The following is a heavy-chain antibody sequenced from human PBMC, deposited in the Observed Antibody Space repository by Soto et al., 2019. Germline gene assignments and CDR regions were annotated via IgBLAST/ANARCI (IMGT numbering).Heavy chain of an antibody. CDR1: CGSVSSGSYY. Sequence: SETLSLTCTVSCGSVSSGSYYWSWIRQAPGEGLESIGYIYYSGSTNYNPSLKSRVTISVDTSKNQFSLKLSSVTAADTAVYYCALDVWMHYDILTGYSRRGGYYYGMDVWGQGPTVTVSS. CDR3: ALDVWMHYDILTGYSRRGGYYYGMDV. D-gene: IGHD3-9*01. CDR2: IYYSGST. V-gene: IGHV4-61*01. J-gene: IGHJ6*02.